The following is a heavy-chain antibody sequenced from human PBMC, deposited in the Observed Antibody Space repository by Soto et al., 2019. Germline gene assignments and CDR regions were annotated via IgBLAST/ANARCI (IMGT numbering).Heavy chain of an antibody. CDR2: INHSGST. CDR1: GGSFSGYY. J-gene: IGHJ4*02. Sequence: PSETLCLTCAVYGGSFSGYYWSWIRQPPGKGLEWIGEINHSGSTNYNPSLKSRVTISVDTSKNQFSLKLSSVTAADTAVYYCARGACSGGSCYTFDYWGQGTLVTVSS. D-gene: IGHD2-15*01. CDR3: ARGACSGGSCYTFDY. V-gene: IGHV4-34*01.